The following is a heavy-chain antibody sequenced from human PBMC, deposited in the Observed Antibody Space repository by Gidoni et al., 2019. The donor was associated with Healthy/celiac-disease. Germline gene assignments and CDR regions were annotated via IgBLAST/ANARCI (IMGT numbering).Heavy chain of an antibody. J-gene: IGHJ3*02. Sequence: QLQLQESGPGLVKPSETLSLTCTVSGGSIRSSSYYWGWIRQPPGKGLEWIGSIYYSGSTYYNPSLKSRVTISVDTSKNQFSLKLSSVTAADTAVYYCARHRDFWSGPPDAFDIWGQGTMVTVSS. CDR1: GGSIRSSSYY. CDR3: ARHRDFWSGPPDAFDI. V-gene: IGHV4-39*01. D-gene: IGHD3-3*01. CDR2: IYYSGST.